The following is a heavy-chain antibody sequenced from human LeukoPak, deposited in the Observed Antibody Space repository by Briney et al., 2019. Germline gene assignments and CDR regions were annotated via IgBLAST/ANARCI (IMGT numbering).Heavy chain of an antibody. CDR3: ARLNYDSSGYYNFYY. Sequence: SENLSLTCTVSGGSISSYYWSWIRQPPGKGLEWIGYIYYSGSTNYNPSLKSRVTISVDTSKNQFSLKLSSVTAADTAVYYCARLNYDSSGYYNFYYWGQGTLVTVSS. J-gene: IGHJ4*02. CDR2: IYYSGST. D-gene: IGHD3-22*01. CDR1: GGSISSYY. V-gene: IGHV4-59*08.